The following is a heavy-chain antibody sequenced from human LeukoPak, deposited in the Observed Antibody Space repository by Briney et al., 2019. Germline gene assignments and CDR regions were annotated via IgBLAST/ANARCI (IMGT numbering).Heavy chain of an antibody. J-gene: IGHJ6*02. CDR2: INHSGST. D-gene: IGHD6-13*01. V-gene: IGHV4-34*01. Sequence: SETLSLTCAVYGGSFSGYYWSWIRQPPGKGLEWIGEINHSGSTNYNPSLKSRVTISVDTSKNQFSLKLSSVTAADTAVYYCARLPIRHRKDGSSSWDGYYYHYYGMDVWGQGTTVTVSS. CDR1: GGSFSGYY. CDR3: ARLPIRHRKDGSSSWDGYYYHYYGMDV.